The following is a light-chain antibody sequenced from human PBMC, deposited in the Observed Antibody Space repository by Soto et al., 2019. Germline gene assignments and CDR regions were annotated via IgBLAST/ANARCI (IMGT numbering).Light chain of an antibody. CDR2: EAS. CDR1: QSITGNF. J-gene: IGKJ2*03. V-gene: IGKV3-20*01. Sequence: EIVLTQSPGTLSLSPGETATLSCRASQSITGNFLAWYQQKSGEPPRLLIYEASTRASGTPDRFSGSGSETDFTLTISGLEPEDFAVYYCQQFNSALFSFGQGPRLEIK. CDR3: QQFNSALFS.